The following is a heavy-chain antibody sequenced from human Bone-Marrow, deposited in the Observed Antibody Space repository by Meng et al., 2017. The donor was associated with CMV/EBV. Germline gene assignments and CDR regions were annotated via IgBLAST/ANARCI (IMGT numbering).Heavy chain of an antibody. CDR3: ATNPVGNWDRYYYYYGMDV. Sequence: ASVKVSCKASGDTFTGYYMHRVRQATGQGLEWMGWMNPNSGNTGYAQKFQGRVTMTRNTSISTAYMEMSSLRSEDTAVYYCATNPVGNWDRYYYYYGMDVWGQGTTVTVSS. D-gene: IGHD7-27*01. CDR2: MNPNSGNT. J-gene: IGHJ6*02. V-gene: IGHV1-8*02. CDR1: GDTFTGYY.